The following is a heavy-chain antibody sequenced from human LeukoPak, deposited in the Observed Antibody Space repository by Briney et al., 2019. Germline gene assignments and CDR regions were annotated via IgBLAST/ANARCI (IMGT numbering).Heavy chain of an antibody. J-gene: IGHJ5*02. CDR2: ISAYNGNT. V-gene: IGHV1-18*01. CDR3: ARDGGSGSYYTNWFDP. CDR1: VYTFTSYG. D-gene: IGHD3-10*01. Sequence: ASVKVSCKASVYTFTSYGISWVRQAPGQGLEWMGWISAYNGNTNYAQKLQGRVTMTTDTSTSTAYMELRSLRSDDTAVYYCARDGGSGSYYTNWFDPWGQGTLVTVSS.